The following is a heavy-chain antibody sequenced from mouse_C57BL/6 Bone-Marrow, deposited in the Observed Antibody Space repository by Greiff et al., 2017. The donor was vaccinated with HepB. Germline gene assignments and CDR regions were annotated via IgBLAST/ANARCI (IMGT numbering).Heavy chain of an antibody. Sequence: QVTLKVSGPGILQSSQTLSLTCSFSGFSLSTSGMGVSWIRQPSGKGLEWLAHIYWDDDKRYNPSLKSRLTISKDTSRNQVFLKITSVDTADTATYYCARIPSLYDYYAMDYWGQGTSVTVSS. CDR2: IYWDDDK. CDR1: GFSLSTSGMG. D-gene: IGHD1-1*01. V-gene: IGHV8-12*01. CDR3: ARIPSLYDYYAMDY. J-gene: IGHJ4*01.